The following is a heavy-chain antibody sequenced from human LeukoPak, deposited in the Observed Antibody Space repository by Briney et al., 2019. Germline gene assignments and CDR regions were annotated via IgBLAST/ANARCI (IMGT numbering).Heavy chain of an antibody. CDR3: ARGRGLISED. Sequence: PGGSLRLSCAACGFTVSSSFLSWVRQAPGKGLEWVSVINTGGSKYYADSVKGRFTIHRDNSKNTEYLQMNSRRAEDTAVYYCARGRGLISEDWGQGTLVTVSS. CDR2: INTGGSK. CDR1: GFTVSSSF. V-gene: IGHV3-53*01. D-gene: IGHD2-15*01. J-gene: IGHJ4*02.